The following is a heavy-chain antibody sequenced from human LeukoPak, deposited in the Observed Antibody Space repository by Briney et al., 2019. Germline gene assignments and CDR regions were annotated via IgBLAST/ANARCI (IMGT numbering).Heavy chain of an antibody. CDR3: ARETYYYDSSGSTEDY. CDR1: GYTFTSYG. V-gene: IGHV1-18*01. J-gene: IGHJ4*02. Sequence: ASVNVSCKASGYTFTSYGISWVRQAPGQGLEGMGWISAYNGNTNYAQKLQGRVPMTTDTSTSTAYMELRSLRSDDTAVYYCARETYYYDSSGSTEDYWGQGTLVTVSS. D-gene: IGHD3-22*01. CDR2: ISAYNGNT.